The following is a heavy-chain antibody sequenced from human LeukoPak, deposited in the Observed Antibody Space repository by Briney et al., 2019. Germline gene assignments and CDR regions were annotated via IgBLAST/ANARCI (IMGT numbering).Heavy chain of an antibody. Sequence: GGSLRLSCAASGFTFSSYDMHWVRQAPGKGLEWVAVIWYDGSNKYYADSVKGRFTISRDNSKNTLYLQMNSLRAEDTAVYYCARSEGWLVPYYYMDVWGKGTTVTVSS. CDR2: IWYDGSNK. V-gene: IGHV3-33*01. J-gene: IGHJ6*03. CDR1: GFTFSSYD. D-gene: IGHD5-18*01. CDR3: ARSEGWLVPYYYMDV.